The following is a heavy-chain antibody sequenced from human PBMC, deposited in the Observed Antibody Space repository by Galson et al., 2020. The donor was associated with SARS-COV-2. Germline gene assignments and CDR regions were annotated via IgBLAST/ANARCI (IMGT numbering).Heavy chain of an antibody. D-gene: IGHD6-13*01. Sequence: TGGSLRLSCSASGFTFRNYAMHWVRQAPGKGLEYVSAISSNGGSTYQADSVKGRFTTSRDNSKNTLYVQMSSLRAEDTAVYYCVKDGAAGTSYWGQGTLVTVSS. CDR2: ISSNGGST. V-gene: IGHV3-64*05. CDR3: VKDGAAGTSY. J-gene: IGHJ4*02. CDR1: GFTFRNYA.